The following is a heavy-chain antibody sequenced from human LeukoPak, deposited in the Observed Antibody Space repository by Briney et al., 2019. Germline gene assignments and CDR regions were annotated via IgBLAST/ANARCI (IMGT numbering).Heavy chain of an antibody. D-gene: IGHD4-11*01. V-gene: IGHV1-2*02. CDR1: GYTFTDYY. CDR2: INPNNGGT. J-gene: IGHJ5*02. CDR3: ARAAVITGSTETFDP. Sequence: ASVKVSCKASGYTFTDYYMHWVRQAPGQGPEWMGWINPNNGGTNYAQKLQGRVTMTRDTSISTAYMELTRLIFDDTAIYYCARAAVITGSTETFDPWGQGTLVSVSS.